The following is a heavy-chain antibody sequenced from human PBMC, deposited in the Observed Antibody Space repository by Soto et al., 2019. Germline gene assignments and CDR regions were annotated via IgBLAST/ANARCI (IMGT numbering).Heavy chain of an antibody. CDR3: ARDVSPGSSSLYLDAFDI. Sequence: EVQLVESGGDLVQPGGSLRLSCAASGFSFGSCWMTWVRQAPGKGLEWVANIKKDGSKFTYVDSVRGRSTVSRYNAKNSQYLEMHSLRAEDTAVYYCARDVSPGSSSLYLDAFDIWGQGTMVTVSS. CDR1: GFSFGSCW. D-gene: IGHD6-13*01. CDR2: IKKDGSKF. V-gene: IGHV3-7*05. J-gene: IGHJ3*02.